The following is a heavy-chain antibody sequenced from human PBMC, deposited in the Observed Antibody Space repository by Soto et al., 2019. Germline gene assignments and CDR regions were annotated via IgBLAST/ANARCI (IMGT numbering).Heavy chain of an antibody. CDR2: LTGSGGTT. CDR3: AKQRADFGSGSDTYYFDY. D-gene: IGHD3-10*01. Sequence: DVQLLESGGGLVQPGGSLRLSCIASGVTFSTYSMSWVRQAPGKGLEWGSGLTGSGGTTFYADSVKGRFTISRDNSNNTLYLEMNSLRAEDTAVYYCAKQRADFGSGSDTYYFDYWGQGTLVTVSS. CDR1: GVTFSTYS. V-gene: IGHV3-23*01. J-gene: IGHJ4*02.